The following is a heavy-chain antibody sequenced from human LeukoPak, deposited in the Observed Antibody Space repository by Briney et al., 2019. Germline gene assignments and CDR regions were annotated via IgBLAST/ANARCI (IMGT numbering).Heavy chain of an antibody. CDR2: ISGSGVDT. V-gene: IGHV3-23*01. D-gene: IGHD2-2*01. J-gene: IGHJ4*02. CDR1: GFTFSTFG. Sequence: PGGSLRLSCAASGFTFSTFGMIWVRQAPGKGLEWVSGISGSGVDTYYGDSLKGRFTISRDNSKNTLYLQMKSLRAEDTAVYYCAKIPGFSIPQPIDYWGQGTLVTVSS. CDR3: AKIPGFSIPQPIDY.